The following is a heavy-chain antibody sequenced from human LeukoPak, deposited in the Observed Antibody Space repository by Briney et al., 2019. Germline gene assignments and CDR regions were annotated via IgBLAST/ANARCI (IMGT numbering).Heavy chain of an antibody. CDR3: ARHHPFGEI. CDR2: IYYSGST. J-gene: IGHJ4*02. Sequence: PSETLSLTCTVSGGFISSYYWSWIRQPPGKGLEWIGYIYYSGSTNYNPSLKSRVTISVDTSKNQFSLKLSSVTAADTAVYYCARHHPFGEIWGQGTLVTVSS. V-gene: IGHV4-59*08. D-gene: IGHD3-10*01. CDR1: GGFISSYY.